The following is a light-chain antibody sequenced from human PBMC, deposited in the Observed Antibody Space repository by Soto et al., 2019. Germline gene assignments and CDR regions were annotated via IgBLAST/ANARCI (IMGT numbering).Light chain of an antibody. CDR2: EVN. Sequence: QSVLTQPASVSGSPGQSVTISCTGPRSGIGGSNFISWYQHSPGKAPRLLIYEVNNRPSGVSKRFSGSKAGNTASLTISGLLDDDEADYFCASFRSGTILVFGSGTKVTVL. CDR3: ASFRSGTILV. V-gene: IGLV2-14*01. J-gene: IGLJ1*01. CDR1: RSGIGGSNF.